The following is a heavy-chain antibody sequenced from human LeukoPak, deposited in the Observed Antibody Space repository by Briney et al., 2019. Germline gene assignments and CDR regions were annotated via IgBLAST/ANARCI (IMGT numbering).Heavy chain of an antibody. CDR1: GGSISTYY. V-gene: IGHV4-59*08. CDR2: IYQIGST. J-gene: IGHJ4*02. D-gene: IGHD4-17*01. Sequence: SDTLSLTCTVSGGSISTYYWSWIRQPPGKGLEWIGYIYQIGSTDYNPSLKSRVTISVDTSKNQFSLKLNSVTAADTAVYYCASRDYDDGPENWGQGTLVTVSS. CDR3: ASRDYDDGPEN.